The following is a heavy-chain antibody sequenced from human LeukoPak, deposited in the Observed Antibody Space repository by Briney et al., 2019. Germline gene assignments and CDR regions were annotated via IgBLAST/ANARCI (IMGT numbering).Heavy chain of an antibody. CDR1: GFTFSSYG. CDR3: ARESSAYYYGMDV. Sequence: PGRSLRLSCAASGFTFSSYGMHWVRQAPGKGLEWVAVIWYDGSNKYYADSVKGRFTISRDNSKNTLYLQMNSLRAEDTAVYYCARESSAYYYGMDVWGQGTTVTVSS. CDR2: IWYDGSNK. J-gene: IGHJ6*02. V-gene: IGHV3-33*01.